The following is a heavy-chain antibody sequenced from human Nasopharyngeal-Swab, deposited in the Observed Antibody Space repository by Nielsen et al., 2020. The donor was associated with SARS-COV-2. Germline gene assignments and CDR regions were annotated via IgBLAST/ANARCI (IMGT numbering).Heavy chain of an antibody. CDR3: ARLNYYGSGSYFSLDY. J-gene: IGHJ4*02. D-gene: IGHD3-10*01. Sequence: VRQMPGKGLERMGRIDPTDSNINYSPSFQGHVTISADKSISTAYLHWSSLKASDTAMYYCARLNYYGSGSYFSLDYWGQGTLVTVSS. V-gene: IGHV5-10-1*01. CDR2: IDPTDSNI.